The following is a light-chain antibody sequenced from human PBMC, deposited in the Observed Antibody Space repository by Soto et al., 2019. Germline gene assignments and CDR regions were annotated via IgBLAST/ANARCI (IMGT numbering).Light chain of an antibody. CDR3: SSYAGTYIV. CDR2: DVS. CDR1: SSDVGGYDY. J-gene: IGLJ1*01. V-gene: IGLV2-8*01. Sequence: QSALTQPPSASGSPGQSVAISYTGTSSDVGGYDYVSWHQQHPGKAPKLMIYDVSKRPSGVPDRFSGSKSGNTASLTVSGLQAEDEADYYCSSYAGTYIVFGTGTKVTVL.